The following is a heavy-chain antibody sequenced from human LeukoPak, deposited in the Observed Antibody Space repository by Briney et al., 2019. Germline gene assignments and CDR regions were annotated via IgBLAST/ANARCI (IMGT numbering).Heavy chain of an antibody. V-gene: IGHV4-4*02. J-gene: IGHJ4*02. CDR1: GGSISGNNW. Sequence: PSETLSLTCVVSGGSISGNNWWSWVRQPPGEGLEWIGEIYHTGSTNYHPSLTSRASISVEKSKNQFSLRLNSVTAADTAVYYCARDTSGYLESFDYWGQGTPVTVSS. D-gene: IGHD3-22*01. CDR3: ARDTSGYLESFDY. CDR2: IYHTGST.